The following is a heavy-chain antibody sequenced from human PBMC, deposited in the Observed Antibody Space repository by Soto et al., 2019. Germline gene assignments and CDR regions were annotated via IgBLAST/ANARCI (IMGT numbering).Heavy chain of an antibody. CDR2: IDPSDSYT. D-gene: IGHD3-22*01. V-gene: IGHV5-10-1*01. CDR1: GYSFTSYW. CDR3: ASTDPYYYDSSGYYYERLF. J-gene: IGHJ4*02. Sequence: GESLKISCKGSGYSFTSYWISWVRQMPGKGLEWMGRIDPSDSYTNYSPSFQGHVTISADKSISTAYLQWSSLKASDTAMYYCASTDPYYYDSSGYYYERLFWGQGTLVTVSS.